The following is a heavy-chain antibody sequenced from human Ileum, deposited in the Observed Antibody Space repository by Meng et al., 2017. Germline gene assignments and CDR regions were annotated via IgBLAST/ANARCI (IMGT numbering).Heavy chain of an antibody. Sequence: PWGPGLLKPPETPPLTCAVDGGSSSGDYWSWLRQTPGKGLEWIGEINRGGATNYSPSLRSRATISIDTSKNQFSLNLTSVTAADTAVYYCAVGPASEWFFDSWGQGSLVTVSS. D-gene: IGHD3-3*01. V-gene: IGHV4-34*01. CDR2: INRGGAT. J-gene: IGHJ4*02. CDR3: AVGPASEWFFDS. CDR1: GGSSSGDY.